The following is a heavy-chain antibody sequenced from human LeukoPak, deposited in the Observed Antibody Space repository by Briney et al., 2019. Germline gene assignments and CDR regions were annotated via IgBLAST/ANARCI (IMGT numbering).Heavy chain of an antibody. CDR3: ASPGAGTAMASKLDY. D-gene: IGHD5-18*01. V-gene: IGHV1-69*13. Sequence: SVKVSCKASGGTFSSYAISWVRQAPGQGLEWVGGIIPIFGTANYAQKFQGRVTITADESTSTAYMELSSLRSEDTAVYYCASPGAGTAMASKLDYWGQGTLVTVSS. J-gene: IGHJ4*02. CDR2: IIPIFGTA. CDR1: GGTFSSYA.